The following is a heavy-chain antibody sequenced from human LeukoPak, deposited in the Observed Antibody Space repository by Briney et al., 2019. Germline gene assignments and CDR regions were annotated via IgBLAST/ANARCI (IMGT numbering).Heavy chain of an antibody. J-gene: IGHJ4*02. V-gene: IGHV3-30*18. CDR2: ISYDGSNK. D-gene: IGHD5-12*01. Sequence: GGSLRLSCAASGFTFSSCGMHWVRQAPGKGLEWVAVISYDGSNKYYADSVKGRFTISRDNSKNTLYLQMNSLRAEDTAVYYCAKDQEEYGGYPTFDYWGQGTLVTVSS. CDR3: AKDQEEYGGYPTFDY. CDR1: GFTFSSCG.